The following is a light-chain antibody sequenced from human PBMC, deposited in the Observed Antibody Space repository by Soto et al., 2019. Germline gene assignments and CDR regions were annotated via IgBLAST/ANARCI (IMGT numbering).Light chain of an antibody. CDR3: QQYGISSHT. CDR2: GAS. Sequence: EVVLTQSPGTLSLSPGERATHSCRASQSISSSYLAWYQQRPGQAPRLLIHGASSRATGSPDRFSGSGSGADFTLTISRLEPEDFAVYYCQQYGISSHTFGQGTKLEIK. V-gene: IGKV3-20*01. CDR1: QSISSSY. J-gene: IGKJ2*01.